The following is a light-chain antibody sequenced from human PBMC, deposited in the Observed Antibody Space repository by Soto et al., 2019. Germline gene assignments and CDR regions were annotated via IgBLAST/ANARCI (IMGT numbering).Light chain of an antibody. Sequence: DIQMTQSPSSLSASVGDRVTVTCRASQTITTFLNWYQQKPGKAPKLLIYAASKLHSGVPSRFSGSGSGTDLTLTISSLQPEDYAAFYCQQNYRAPFTFGGGTKVDNK. CDR2: AAS. CDR3: QQNYRAPFT. J-gene: IGKJ4*01. CDR1: QTITTF. V-gene: IGKV1-39*01.